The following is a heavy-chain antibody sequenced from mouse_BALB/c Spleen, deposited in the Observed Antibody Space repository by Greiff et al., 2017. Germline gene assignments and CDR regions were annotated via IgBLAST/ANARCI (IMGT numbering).Heavy chain of an antibody. CDR1: GFTFSDYY. J-gene: IGHJ4*01. CDR3: ARDHDYDGGYAMDY. V-gene: IGHV5-4*02. D-gene: IGHD2-4*01. Sequence: EVQLVESGGGLVKPGGSLKLSCAASGFTFSDYYMYWVRQTPEKRLEWVATISDGGSYTYYPDSVKGRFTISRDNAKNNLYLQMSSLKSEDTAMYYCARDHDYDGGYAMDYWGQGTSVTVSS. CDR2: ISDGGSYT.